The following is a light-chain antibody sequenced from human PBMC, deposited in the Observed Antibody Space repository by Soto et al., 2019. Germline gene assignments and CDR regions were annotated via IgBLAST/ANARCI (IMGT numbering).Light chain of an antibody. Sequence: ILMTQAPATLSVSPGETATLSVRAIHSVSTKLAWYEQKPGQAPRLLINGASTRVTGVPARFSGWGSGKELTLTISSLQPEDFAVYYRTPYPTCPPIPFGQRTRPAIK. CDR3: TPYPTCPPIP. CDR1: HSVSTK. J-gene: IGKJ5*01. CDR2: GAS. V-gene: IGKV3-15*01.